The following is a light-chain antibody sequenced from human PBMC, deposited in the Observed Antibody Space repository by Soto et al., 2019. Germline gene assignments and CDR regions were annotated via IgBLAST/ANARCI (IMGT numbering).Light chain of an antibody. CDR3: KQRSNWPPT. Sequence: ERVMTQSPATLSVSPGERATLSCRASQSIDTYLAWYQQKPGQAPRLLIYSASNRATGIPDRFSGSGSGTDFTLTITRLEPEDFAVYYCKQRSNWPPTFGQGTKVDIK. CDR2: SAS. J-gene: IGKJ1*01. V-gene: IGKV3-11*01. CDR1: QSIDTY.